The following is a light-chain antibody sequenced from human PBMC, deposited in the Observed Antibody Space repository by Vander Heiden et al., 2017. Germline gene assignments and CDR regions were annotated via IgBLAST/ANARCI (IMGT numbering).Light chain of an antibody. J-gene: IGLJ2*01. CDR2: GKH. Sequence: SSELTQRPALSVALGQTVRITCQGDALRSNYATWYQQKPGQAPVLVVYGKHKRPSGTPGRFCGTSSRNTASMTSTGAQAEDAADYYCNCRDSSGNHVVFGGGTKLTVL. CDR3: NCRDSSGNHVV. V-gene: IGLV3-19*01. CDR1: ALRSNY.